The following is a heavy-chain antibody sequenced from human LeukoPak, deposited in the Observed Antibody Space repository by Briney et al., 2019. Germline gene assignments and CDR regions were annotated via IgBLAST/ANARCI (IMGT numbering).Heavy chain of an antibody. CDR3: ASGRGYSGYGPGYYFDY. V-gene: IGHV3-23*01. CDR2: ISGSGGST. Sequence: GGSLRLSCAASGFTFSSYAMSWVRQAPGEGLEWVSAISGSGGSTYYADSVKGRFTVSRDNSKNTLYLQMNSLRAEDTAVYYCASGRGYSGYGPGYYFDYWGQGTLVTVSS. J-gene: IGHJ4*02. CDR1: GFTFSSYA. D-gene: IGHD5-12*01.